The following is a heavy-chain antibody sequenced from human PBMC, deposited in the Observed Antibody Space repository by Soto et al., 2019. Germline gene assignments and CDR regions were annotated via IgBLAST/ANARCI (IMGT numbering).Heavy chain of an antibody. CDR1: GFTFSSYA. V-gene: IGHV3-30-3*01. CDR3: ARDLTLVVVAATRYYYGMDV. D-gene: IGHD2-15*01. CDR2: ISYDGSNK. J-gene: IGHJ6*01. Sequence: QVQLVESGGGVVQPGRSLRLSCAASGFTFSSYAMHWVRQAPGKGLEWVAVISYDGSNKYYADSVKGRFTISRDNSKNTLYLQMNSLRAEDTAVYYCARDLTLVVVAATRYYYGMDVW.